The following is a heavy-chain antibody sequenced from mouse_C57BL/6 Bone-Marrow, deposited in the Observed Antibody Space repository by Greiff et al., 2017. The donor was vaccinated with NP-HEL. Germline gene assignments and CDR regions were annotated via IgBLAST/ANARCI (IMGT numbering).Heavy chain of an antibody. V-gene: IGHV1-50*01. CDR2: LDPSDSYT. CDR1: GYTFTSYW. Sequence: QVQLQQPGAELVKPGASVKLSFKASGYTFTSYWMQWVNQRPGQGLEWIGELDPSDSYTNYNQKFKGKATLTVDTSSSTAYMTLSSLTSEDSAVCYCARGPYYGSSYYWYFDVWGTGTTVTVSS. CDR3: ARGPYYGSSYYWYFDV. D-gene: IGHD1-1*01. J-gene: IGHJ1*03.